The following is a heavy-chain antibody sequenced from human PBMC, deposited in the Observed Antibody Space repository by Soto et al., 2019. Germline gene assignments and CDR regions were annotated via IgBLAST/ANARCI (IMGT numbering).Heavy chain of an antibody. Sequence: QLQLQESGSGLVKPSQTLSLTCAVSGGSISSGGYSWSWIRQPPGKGLEWIGYIYHSGSTYYNPYLKSRVTISVDRSKNQFSLKLSSVTAADTAVYYCARARAVLRDGYNGYDYGMDVWGQGTTVTVSS. CDR3: ARARAVLRDGYNGYDYGMDV. D-gene: IGHD2-2*03. V-gene: IGHV4-30-2*01. CDR2: IYHSGST. J-gene: IGHJ6*02. CDR1: GGSISSGGYS.